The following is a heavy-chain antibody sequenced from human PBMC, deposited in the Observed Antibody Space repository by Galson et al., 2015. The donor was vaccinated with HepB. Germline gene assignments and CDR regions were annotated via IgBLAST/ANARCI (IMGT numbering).Heavy chain of an antibody. CDR2: ISGSGGST. Sequence: SLRLSCAASGFTFSSYAMSWVRQAPGKGLEWVSAISGSGGSTYYVDSVKGRFTISRDNSKNTLYLQMNSLRAEDTAVYYCAKGSFVVVVAATLSFDYWGQGTLVTVSS. V-gene: IGHV3-23*01. J-gene: IGHJ4*02. D-gene: IGHD2-15*01. CDR3: AKGSFVVVVAATLSFDY. CDR1: GFTFSSYA.